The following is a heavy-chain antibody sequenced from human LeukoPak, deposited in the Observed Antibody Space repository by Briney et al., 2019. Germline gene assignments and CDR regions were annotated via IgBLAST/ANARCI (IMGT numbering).Heavy chain of an antibody. CDR2: ISYDGSNK. V-gene: IGHV3-30*01. CDR1: GFTFSSYA. D-gene: IGHD5-24*01. J-gene: IGHJ3*02. Sequence: PGGSLRLSCAASGFTFSSYAMHWVRQAPGKGLEWVAVISYDGSNKYYADSVKGRFTISRDNSKNTLYLQMNSLRAEDTAVYYCARGVNVEVAAKLGAFDIWGQGTMVTVSS. CDR3: ARGVNVEVAAKLGAFDI.